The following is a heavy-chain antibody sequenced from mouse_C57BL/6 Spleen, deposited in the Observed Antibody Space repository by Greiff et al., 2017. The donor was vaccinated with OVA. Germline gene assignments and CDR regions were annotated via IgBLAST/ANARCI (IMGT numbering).Heavy chain of an antibody. V-gene: IGHV1-5*01. CDR3: TRNYYGSSPYWYFDV. Sequence: VQLQQSGTVLARPGASVKMSCKTSGYTFTSYWMHWVKQRPGQGLEWIGAIYPGNSDTSYNQKFKGKAKLTAVTSASTAYMELSSLTNDDSAVYYCTRNYYGSSPYWYFDVWGTGTTVTVSS. J-gene: IGHJ1*03. CDR1: GYTFTSYW. D-gene: IGHD1-1*01. CDR2: IYPGNSDT.